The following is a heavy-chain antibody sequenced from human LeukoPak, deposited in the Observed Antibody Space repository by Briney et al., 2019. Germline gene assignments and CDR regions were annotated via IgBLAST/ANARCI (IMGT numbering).Heavy chain of an antibody. Sequence: SETLSLTCTVSGGSINSYYWSWIRQPPGKGLEWIGYIYYSGSTNYNPSLKSRVTISVDTSKNQFSLKLSSVTAADTAVYYCARHRWYYGSGSYHWFDPWGQGTLVTVSS. D-gene: IGHD3-10*01. V-gene: IGHV4-59*08. CDR1: GGSINSYY. CDR2: IYYSGST. J-gene: IGHJ5*02. CDR3: ARHRWYYGSGSYHWFDP.